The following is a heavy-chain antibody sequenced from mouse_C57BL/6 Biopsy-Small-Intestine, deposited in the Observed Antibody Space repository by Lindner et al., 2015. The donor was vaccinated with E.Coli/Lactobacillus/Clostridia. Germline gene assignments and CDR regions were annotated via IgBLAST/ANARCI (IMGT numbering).Heavy chain of an antibody. J-gene: IGHJ2*01. CDR1: GYSFTGYY. CDR2: IYPFNGLS. V-gene: IGHV1-31*01. CDR3: ASLTGTKGYFDY. Sequence: VQLQESGPELVKPGASVKISCKASGYSFTGYYMNWVKQSHGNILDWIGYIYPFNGLSSYNQKFKGKATLTVDKSSSTAYMELRSLTSDDSAVYYCASLTGTKGYFDYWAKAPLSQSPQ. D-gene: IGHD4-1*01.